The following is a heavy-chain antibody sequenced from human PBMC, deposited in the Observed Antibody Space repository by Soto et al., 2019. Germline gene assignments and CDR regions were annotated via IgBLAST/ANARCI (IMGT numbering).Heavy chain of an antibody. CDR1: GFSFDDYG. J-gene: IGHJ4*01. D-gene: IGHD2-2*03. CDR2: ISWNSGDI. CDR3: ANDNVLDRGGNWDY. Sequence: EVQLVESGGGSVQPGRSLRLSCAASGFSFDDYGMHWVRQGPGKGLEWVSGISWNSGDIYYADSVKGRFTISRDNAKSTLYLQMNSRRTEDTALYNFANDNVLDRGGNWDYWGHGILVTVSS. V-gene: IGHV3-9*01.